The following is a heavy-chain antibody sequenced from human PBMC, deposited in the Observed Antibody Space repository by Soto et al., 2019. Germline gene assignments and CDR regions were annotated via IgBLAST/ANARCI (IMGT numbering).Heavy chain of an antibody. CDR2: INAGNGNT. Sequence: QVQLVQSGAEVKKPGASVKVSCKASGYTFTTSGMHWVRQAPGQGLEWMGWINAGNGNTRYSQRFQGRVTITRETSASTAYMELSSLISEDTAVYFCARALWEHLFDYWGQGSLVTISS. V-gene: IGHV1-3*01. CDR1: GYTFTTSG. D-gene: IGHD1-26*01. J-gene: IGHJ4*02. CDR3: ARALWEHLFDY.